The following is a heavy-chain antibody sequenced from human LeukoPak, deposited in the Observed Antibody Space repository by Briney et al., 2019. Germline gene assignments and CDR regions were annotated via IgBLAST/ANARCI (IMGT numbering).Heavy chain of an antibody. D-gene: IGHD3-22*01. CDR2: INPTSGKA. V-gene: IGHV1-8*02. J-gene: IGHJ6*02. CDR1: GYTFTSYY. CDR3: ARDFFDGHGYTFYYGMDV. Sequence: ASVKVSCKASGYTFTSYYMHWVRQATGQGLEWMGWINPTSGKAGFAQRFQGRVSMTRNISISTAYMELSSLRSEDTAVYYCARDFFDGHGYTFYYGMDVWGQGTTVTVSS.